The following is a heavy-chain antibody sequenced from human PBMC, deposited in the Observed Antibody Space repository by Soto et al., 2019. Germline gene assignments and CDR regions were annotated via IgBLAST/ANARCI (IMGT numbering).Heavy chain of an antibody. V-gene: IGHV1-2*02. CDR3: AILNYDILTGYYIPDAFDI. D-gene: IGHD3-9*01. CDR2: INPSSGST. J-gene: IGHJ3*02. CDR1: GYTFTSYY. Sequence: ASVKVSCKASGYTFTSYYMHWVRQAPGQGLEWMGIINPSSGSTNYAQKFQGRVTMTRDTSISTAYMELSRLRSDDTAVYYCAILNYDILTGYYIPDAFDIWGQGTMVTVSS.